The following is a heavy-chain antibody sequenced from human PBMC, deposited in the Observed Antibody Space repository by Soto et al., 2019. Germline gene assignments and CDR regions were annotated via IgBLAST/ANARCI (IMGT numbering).Heavy chain of an antibody. CDR3: AKQEGHPVNLYHFDR. CDR2: IFGGGNNP. CDR1: GFTFGDYA. V-gene: IGHV3-23*05. J-gene: IGHJ4*02. Sequence: EVQLLESGGGLIQPGGSLRLSCAASGFTFGDYAMSWVRQAPGKGLEWVSTIFGGGNNPSSANSVKGRFRISRDNSKNMLFLQMDSLTVEDTAVYYCAKQEGHPVNLYHFDRWGQGTLVIVSS.